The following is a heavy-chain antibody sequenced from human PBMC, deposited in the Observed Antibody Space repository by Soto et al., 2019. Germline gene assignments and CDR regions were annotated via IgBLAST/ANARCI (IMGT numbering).Heavy chain of an antibody. V-gene: IGHV3-21*01. Sequence: GGSLRLSCAASGFTFSSYSMNWVRQAPGKGLEWVSSISNSGSYIYYADSVKGRFTISRDNSKNTLYLQMNSLRAEDTAVYYCASPLGSGSYYNPIDYWGQGTLVTVSS. CDR2: ISNSGSYI. J-gene: IGHJ4*02. CDR3: ASPLGSGSYYNPIDY. D-gene: IGHD3-10*01. CDR1: GFTFSSYS.